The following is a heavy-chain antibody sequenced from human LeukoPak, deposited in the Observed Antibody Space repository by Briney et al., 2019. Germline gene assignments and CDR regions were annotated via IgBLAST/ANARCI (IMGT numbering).Heavy chain of an antibody. V-gene: IGHV4-30-2*01. CDR1: GGSISSGGCY. J-gene: IGHJ6*03. CDR3: ARPHYYYYYMDV. Sequence: SETLSLTCTVSGGSISSGGCYWSWIRQPPGKGLEWIGYIYHSGSTYYNPSLKSRVTISVDRSKNQFSLKLSSVTAADTAVYYCARPHYYYYYMDVWGKGTTVTVSS. CDR2: IYHSGST.